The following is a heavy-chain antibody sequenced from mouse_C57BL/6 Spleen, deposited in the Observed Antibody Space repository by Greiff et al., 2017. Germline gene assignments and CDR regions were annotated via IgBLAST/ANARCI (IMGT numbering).Heavy chain of an antibody. CDR2: IDPSDSYT. Sequence: QVQLQQSGAELVRPGTSVKLSCKASGYTFTSYWMHWVKQRPGQGLEWIGVIDPSDSYTNYNQKFKGKATLTVDTSSSTAYMQLSSLTSEDSAVYYCARVPYYDYDGVAYWGQGTLVTVSA. J-gene: IGHJ3*01. D-gene: IGHD2-4*01. CDR3: ARVPYYDYDGVAY. CDR1: GYTFTSYW. V-gene: IGHV1-59*01.